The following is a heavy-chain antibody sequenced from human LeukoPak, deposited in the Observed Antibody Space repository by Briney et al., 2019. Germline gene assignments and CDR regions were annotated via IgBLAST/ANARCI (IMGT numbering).Heavy chain of an antibody. CDR2: IFSSGAA. J-gene: IGHJ3*02. V-gene: IGHV4-59*01. D-gene: IGHD3-10*01. Sequence: PSETLSLTCSVSGRSISPYYWSWFRQAPGRGLEWVGYIFSSGAASYKPSLKSRVTLSVDTSKNQFSLRLNSVTPADTAVYYCARVLRWFGDLPDVFDIWGQGTLVTVSS. CDR3: ARVLRWFGDLPDVFDI. CDR1: GRSISPYY.